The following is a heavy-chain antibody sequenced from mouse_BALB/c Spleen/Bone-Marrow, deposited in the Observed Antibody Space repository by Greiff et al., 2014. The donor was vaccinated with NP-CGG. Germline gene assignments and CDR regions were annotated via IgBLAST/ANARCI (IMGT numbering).Heavy chain of an antibody. CDR3: AYGNYGYAMDY. D-gene: IGHD2-10*02. J-gene: IGHJ4*01. CDR1: GYTFTSYT. Sequence: VKLVESGAELARPGASVKMSCKASGYTFTSYTVHWVKQRPGQGLEWIGYINPSSGYTNYNQKFKDKATLTADKSSSTAYMQLSSLTSEDSAVYYCAYGNYGYAMDYWGQGTSVTVSS. CDR2: INPSSGYT. V-gene: IGHV1-4*01.